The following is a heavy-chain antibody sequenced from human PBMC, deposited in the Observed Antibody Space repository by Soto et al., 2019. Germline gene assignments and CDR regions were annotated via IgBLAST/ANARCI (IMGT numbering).Heavy chain of an antibody. CDR3: AHLTYYYDSSGYYSRAEYFQH. D-gene: IGHD3-22*01. Sequence: QITLKESGPTLGNPTQTLTLTCTFSGFSLSTSGVGVGWIRQPPGKALEWLALIYWDDDKRYSPSLKSRLTITKDTSKNQVVLTMTNMDPVDTATYYCAHLTYYYDSSGYYSRAEYFQHWGQGTLVTVSS. V-gene: IGHV2-5*02. J-gene: IGHJ1*01. CDR1: GFSLSTSGVG. CDR2: IYWDDDK.